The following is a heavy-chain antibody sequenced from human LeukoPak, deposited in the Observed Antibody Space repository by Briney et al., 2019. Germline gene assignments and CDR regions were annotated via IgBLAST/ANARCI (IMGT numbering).Heavy chain of an antibody. Sequence: GASVKVSCKASGGTFSSYAISGVRQAPGQGLEWMGGIIPIFGTANYAQKFQGRVTITADESTSTAYMELSSLRSEDTAVYCCARDRLGETETYFDYWGQGTLVTVSS. V-gene: IGHV1-69*13. CDR2: IIPIFGTA. CDR1: GGTFSSYA. D-gene: IGHD2-21*02. J-gene: IGHJ4*02. CDR3: ARDRLGETETYFDY.